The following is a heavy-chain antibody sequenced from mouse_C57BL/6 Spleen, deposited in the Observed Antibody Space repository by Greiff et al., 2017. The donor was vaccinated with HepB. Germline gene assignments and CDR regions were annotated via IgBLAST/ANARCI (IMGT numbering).Heavy chain of an antibody. D-gene: IGHD1-1*01. J-gene: IGHJ4*01. Sequence: EVQLQESGGDLVKPGGSLKLSCAASGFTFSSYGMSWVRQTPDKRLEWVATISSGGSYTYYPDSVKGRFTIPRDNAKNTLYLQMSSLKSEDTTMFFCARTSDYYLGIEHRGQGTSVTVSS. CDR3: ARTSDYYLGIEH. CDR2: ISSGGSYT. V-gene: IGHV5-6*01. CDR1: GFTFSSYG.